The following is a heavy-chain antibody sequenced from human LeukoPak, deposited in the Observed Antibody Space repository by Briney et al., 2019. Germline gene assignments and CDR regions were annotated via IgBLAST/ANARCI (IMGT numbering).Heavy chain of an antibody. CDR2: IYLRGNT. V-gene: IGHV4-4*02. CDR1: GGSISSSNW. CDR3: ARDSTRYTSLPLDY. J-gene: IGHJ4*02. D-gene: IGHD2-2*01. Sequence: TSETLSLTCAISGGSISSSNWWTWVRQPPGKGLEWVGEIYLRGNTNYNPSLESRVTISVDESKTQLSLRLESVTAADTAVYYCARDSTRYTSLPLDYWGQGTLVAVSS.